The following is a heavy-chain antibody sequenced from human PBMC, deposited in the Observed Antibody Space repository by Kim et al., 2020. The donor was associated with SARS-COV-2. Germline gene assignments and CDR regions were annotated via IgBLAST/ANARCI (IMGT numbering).Heavy chain of an antibody. D-gene: IGHD6-13*01. Sequence: GGSLRLSCAASGFTFSSYGMHWVRQAPGKGLEWVAVIWYDGSNKYYADSVKGRFTISRDNSKNTRYLQMNSLRAEDTAVYYCARDPYSSSWALDYWGQGTLITVSS. CDR1: GFTFSSYG. CDR3: ARDPYSSSWALDY. V-gene: IGHV3-33*01. CDR2: IWYDGSNK. J-gene: IGHJ4*02.